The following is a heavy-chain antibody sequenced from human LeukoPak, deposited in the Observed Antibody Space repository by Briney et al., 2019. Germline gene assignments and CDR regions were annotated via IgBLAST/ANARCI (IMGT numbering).Heavy chain of an antibody. CDR2: IIPLFGSL. CDR1: GGTFFTNG. Sequence: SVKVSCKASGGTFFTNGICWMRQAPGLGLEWMGGIIPLFGSLNYVQKFQGRVTITADESTTTAYMELSSLRFEDTAMYYCARVITIGQPPYYYYMDVWGKGTTVSVSS. CDR3: ARVITIGQPPYYYYMDV. V-gene: IGHV1-69*13. D-gene: IGHD3-10*01. J-gene: IGHJ6*03.